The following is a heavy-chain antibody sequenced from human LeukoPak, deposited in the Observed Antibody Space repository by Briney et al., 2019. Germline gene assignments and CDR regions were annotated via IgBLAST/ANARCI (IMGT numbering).Heavy chain of an antibody. CDR3: ARRGYSGSYYWFDP. CDR2: IYYSGST. V-gene: IGHV4-39*01. Sequence: PSETLSLTCTVSGGSISGSSYYWDWIRQPPGKGLEWIGNIYYSGSTYYNPSLKSRVTISVDTSKNQFSLKLSSVTAADTAIYYCARRGYSGSYYWFDPWGQGTLVTVSS. D-gene: IGHD1-26*01. J-gene: IGHJ5*02. CDR1: GGSISGSSYY.